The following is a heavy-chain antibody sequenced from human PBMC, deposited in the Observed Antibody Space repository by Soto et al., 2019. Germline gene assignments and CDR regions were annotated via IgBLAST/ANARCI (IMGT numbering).Heavy chain of an antibody. Sequence: GGSLRLSCAASGFTFSSYAMSWVRQAPGKGLEWVSAISGSGGSTYYADSVKGRFTISRDNSKNTLYLQMNSLRAEDTAVYYCARDRIAVAGLYYYYYGMDVWGQGTTVTVSS. D-gene: IGHD6-19*01. CDR3: ARDRIAVAGLYYYYYGMDV. J-gene: IGHJ6*02. CDR1: GFTFSSYA. CDR2: ISGSGGST. V-gene: IGHV3-23*01.